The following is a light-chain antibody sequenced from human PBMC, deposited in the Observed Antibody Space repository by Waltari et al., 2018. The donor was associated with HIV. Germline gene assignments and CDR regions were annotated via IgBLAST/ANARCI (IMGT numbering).Light chain of an antibody. V-gene: IGLV2-14*01. CDR2: EVR. J-gene: IGLJ2*01. CDR3: SSYTSSRVL. CDR1: SSDVGGYNY. Sequence: QSALTQPASVSGSPGQSITISCTGTSSDVGGYNYVSWYQQHPGKVPKLMIYEVRNRPSGVSNRFSGSKSGNTASLTISGLQAEDEADYYCSSYTSSRVLFGGGTKLTVL.